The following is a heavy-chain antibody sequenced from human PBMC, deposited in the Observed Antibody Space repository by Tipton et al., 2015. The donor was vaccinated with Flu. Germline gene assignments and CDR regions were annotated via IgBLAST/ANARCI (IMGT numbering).Heavy chain of an antibody. CDR2: IIPIFGTA. V-gene: IGHV1-69*01. CDR1: GGTFSSYA. D-gene: IGHD6-19*01. CDR3: ARGGSGWSEELSG. J-gene: IGHJ4*02. Sequence: QMQLVQSGAEVKKPGSSVKVSCKASGGTFSSYAISWVRQAPGQGLEWMGGIIPIFGTANYAQKFQGRVTITADESTSTAYVELSSRRSEGTAVYYCARGGSGWSEELSGWGQGTLVTVPS.